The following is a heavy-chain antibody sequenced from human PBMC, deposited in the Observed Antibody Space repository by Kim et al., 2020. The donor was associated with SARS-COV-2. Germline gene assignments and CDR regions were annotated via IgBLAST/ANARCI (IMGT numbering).Heavy chain of an antibody. V-gene: IGHV4-59*08. CDR2: IYYSGST. J-gene: IGHJ5*02. CDR1: GGSISSHY. CDR3: AKLGYCRSASCRGFDP. Sequence: SETLSLTCTVSGGSISSHYWNWIRQPPGKGLEWIGYIYYSGSTNYNPPLKSRVTISVDTSKNQFSLKLTSVTAADTAVYYCAKLGYCRSASCRGFDPWGQGTLVTVSS. D-gene: IGHD2-2*03.